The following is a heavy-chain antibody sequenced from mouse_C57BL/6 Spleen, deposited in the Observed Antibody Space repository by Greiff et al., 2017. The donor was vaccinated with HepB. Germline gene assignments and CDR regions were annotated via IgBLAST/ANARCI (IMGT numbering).Heavy chain of an antibody. CDR2: ISSGGSYT. Sequence: EVKLMESGGDLVKPGGSLKLSCAASGFTFSSYGMSWVRQTPDKRLEWVATISSGGSYTYYPDSVKGRFTISRDNAKNTLYLQMSSLKSEDTAMYYCARRGWDGYWYFDVWGTGTTVTVSS. V-gene: IGHV5-6*02. D-gene: IGHD2-3*01. CDR1: GFTFSSYG. J-gene: IGHJ1*03. CDR3: ARRGWDGYWYFDV.